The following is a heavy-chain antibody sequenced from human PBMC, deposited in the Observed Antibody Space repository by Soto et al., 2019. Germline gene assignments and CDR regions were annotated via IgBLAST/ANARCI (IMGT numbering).Heavy chain of an antibody. CDR1: GYSFTTYW. Sequence: LGESLKISCKGSGYSFTTYWIGWVRQMPGKGLEWVGFIYPGDSDTRYSPSFQCQVTISADTSIRTAYLQWSSLTASDSAMYYCASTGYSTSLLNAFDIWGQGTMVTVSS. CDR2: IYPGDSDT. CDR3: ASTGYSTSLLNAFDI. J-gene: IGHJ3*02. V-gene: IGHV5-51*01. D-gene: IGHD6-6*01.